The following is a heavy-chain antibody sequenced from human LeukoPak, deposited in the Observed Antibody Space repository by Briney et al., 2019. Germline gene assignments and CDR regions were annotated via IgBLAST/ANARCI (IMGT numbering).Heavy chain of an antibody. CDR2: IYYSGST. J-gene: IGHJ3*02. V-gene: IGHV4-59*08. Sequence: SETLSLTCTVSGGSICSYYWSWIRQPPGKGLEWIGYIYYSGSTNYNPSLKSRVTISVDTSKNQFSLKLSSVTAADTAVYYCARHRGGRRQVAFDIWGQGTMVTVSS. CDR3: ARHRGGRRQVAFDI. D-gene: IGHD1-14*01. CDR1: GGSICSYY.